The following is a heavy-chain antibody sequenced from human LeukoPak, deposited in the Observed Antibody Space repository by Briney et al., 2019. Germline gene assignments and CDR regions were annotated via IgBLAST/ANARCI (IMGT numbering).Heavy chain of an antibody. J-gene: IGHJ4*02. D-gene: IGHD3-10*01. CDR1: GDSISSISHY. V-gene: IGHV4-39*01. CDR3: ASRGGFGFTFDH. Sequence: ASETLSLTCSVSGDSISSISHYWGWIRQPPGKGLEWIGHIYYTGSSSYSPSLKSRVTISVDTSNNQFSLKLTSVTAADTAVYYCASRGGFGFTFDHWGQGTLVAVSS. CDR2: IYYTGSS.